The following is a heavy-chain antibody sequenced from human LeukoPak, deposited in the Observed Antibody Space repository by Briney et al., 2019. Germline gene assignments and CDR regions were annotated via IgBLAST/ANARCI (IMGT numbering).Heavy chain of an antibody. CDR1: GGSISSSSYY. V-gene: IGHV4-39*01. J-gene: IGHJ3*02. CDR2: IYYSGNT. CDR3: ARINYYYDSSGPRGAFDI. D-gene: IGHD3-22*01. Sequence: SETLSLTCTVPGGSISSSSYYWGWIRQPPGKGLEWIGSIYYSGNTYYNPSLKSRVSISVDTSKNQFSLKLSSVTAADTAVYYCARINYYYDSSGPRGAFDIWGQGTMVTVSS.